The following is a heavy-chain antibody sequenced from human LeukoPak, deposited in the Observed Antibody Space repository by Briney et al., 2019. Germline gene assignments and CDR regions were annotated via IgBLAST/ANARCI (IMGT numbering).Heavy chain of an antibody. CDR2: IIPIFGTA. Sequence: GSSVKVSCKASGGTFSSYAISWVRQAPGQGLEWMGGIIPIFGTANYAQKFQGRVTITADESTSTVFMELRSLRSDDTAVYYCARDPILETYDILTGYIFGPTDAFDIWGQGTMVTVSS. CDR1: GGTFSSYA. D-gene: IGHD3-9*01. V-gene: IGHV1-69*01. J-gene: IGHJ3*02. CDR3: ARDPILETYDILTGYIFGPTDAFDI.